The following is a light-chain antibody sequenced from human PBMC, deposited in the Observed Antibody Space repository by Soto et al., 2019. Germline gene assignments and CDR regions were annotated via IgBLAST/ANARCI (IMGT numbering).Light chain of an antibody. CDR3: QQYGSSPTT. J-gene: IGKJ1*01. CDR1: QSVSSN. Sequence: ELVMTQSPATLSVSTGERATLXXRASQSVSSNLAWYQQKPGQAPRLXIYGASTRATGIPARFSGSGSGTDFTLTISRLEPEDFAVYYCQQYGSSPTTFGQGTKVDIK. V-gene: IGKV3-15*01. CDR2: GAS.